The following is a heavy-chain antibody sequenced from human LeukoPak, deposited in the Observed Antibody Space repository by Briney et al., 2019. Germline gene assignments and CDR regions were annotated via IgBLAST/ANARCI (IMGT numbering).Heavy chain of an antibody. J-gene: IGHJ4*02. CDR3: ARDAAYGASLRYYFDY. D-gene: IGHD4-17*01. CDR1: EFFFSSYP. CDR2: ISYDGSKK. V-gene: IGHV3-30-3*01. Sequence: GGSLRLSCTVSEFFFSSYPMHWVRQAPGKGLEWVAVISYDGSKKSYADSVKGRFTISRDNSKNTLYLQMNSLRPEDTAVYYCARDAAYGASLRYYFDYWGQGTLVTVSS.